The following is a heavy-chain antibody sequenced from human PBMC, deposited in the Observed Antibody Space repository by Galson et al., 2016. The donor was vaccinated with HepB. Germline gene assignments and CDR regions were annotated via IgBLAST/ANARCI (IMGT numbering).Heavy chain of an antibody. CDR3: ARVSPARDVWSREFYDH. Sequence: SETLSLTCDVYGGSFNDYYWSWIRQPPKKGLEWIGEIHPSGSAHYNPSLRSRVAMSVDTSANLFSLKLLSVTAADTAIYYCARVSPARDVWSREFYDHWGQGTLVTVSS. D-gene: IGHD3-10*01. CDR2: IHPSGSA. CDR1: GGSFNDYY. V-gene: IGHV4-34*01. J-gene: IGHJ5*02.